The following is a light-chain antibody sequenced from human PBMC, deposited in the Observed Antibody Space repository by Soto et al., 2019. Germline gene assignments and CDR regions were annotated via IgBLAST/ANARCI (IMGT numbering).Light chain of an antibody. V-gene: IGLV1-40*01. CDR3: SSYGGNNNVI. CDR1: SSNIGAGYD. Sequence: QSVLTQPPSVSGAPGQRVTISCTGSSSNIGAGYDVHWYQQRPGTAPKLLIFGNINRPSGVPDRFSGSKSGTSASLAITGLQAEDEGDYYCSSYGGNNNVIFGGGTKLTVL. J-gene: IGLJ2*01. CDR2: GNI.